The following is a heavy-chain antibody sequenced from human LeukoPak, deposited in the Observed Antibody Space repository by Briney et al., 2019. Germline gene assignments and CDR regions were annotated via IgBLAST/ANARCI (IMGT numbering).Heavy chain of an antibody. CDR1: GFTFSSYA. D-gene: IGHD2-2*02. J-gene: IGHJ6*02. V-gene: IGHV3-23*01. CDR2: ISGSGGST. CDR3: AKANTVYCSSTSCYKVDGMDV. Sequence: GGSLRLSCAASGFTFSSYAMSWVRQAPGKGLEWVSAISGSGGSTYYADSVKGRFTISRDNSKNTLYLQMNSLRAEDTAVYYCAKANTVYCSSTSCYKVDGMDVWGQGTTVTVSS.